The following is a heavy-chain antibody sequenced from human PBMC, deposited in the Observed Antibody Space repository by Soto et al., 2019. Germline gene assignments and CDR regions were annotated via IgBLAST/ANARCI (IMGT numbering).Heavy chain of an antibody. J-gene: IGHJ6*02. CDR3: VRGLRYSGMDV. Sequence: SETLSLTCAVSGGSFSAYYWTWIRQPPGRGLEWIGEIDHSGSTNYNPSLEGRVTMSIDTAKNRFSLNVTSVTAADTAVYYCVRGLRYSGMDVWDQGTTVTVS. V-gene: IGHV4-34*01. CDR1: GGSFSAYY. CDR2: IDHSGST. D-gene: IGHD2-15*01.